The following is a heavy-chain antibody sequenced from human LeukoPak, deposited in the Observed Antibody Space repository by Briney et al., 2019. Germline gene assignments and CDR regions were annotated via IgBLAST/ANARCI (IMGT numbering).Heavy chain of an antibody. Sequence: SETLSLTCTVSGGSMSSYYWSWIRQSPGKGLEWIGYIYYSGSTNYNPSLKSRVTMSVDTSKNQFSLKLSSVTAADTAVYYCARDRYYYDSSAPNWFDPWGQGTLVTVSS. V-gene: IGHV4-59*12. CDR1: GGSMSSYY. CDR2: IYYSGST. D-gene: IGHD3-22*01. J-gene: IGHJ5*02. CDR3: ARDRYYYDSSAPNWFDP.